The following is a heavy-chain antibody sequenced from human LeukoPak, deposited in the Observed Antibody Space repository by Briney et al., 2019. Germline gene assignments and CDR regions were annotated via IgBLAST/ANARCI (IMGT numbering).Heavy chain of an antibody. CDR2: IYHSGST. CDR3: ARHLGS. Sequence: SETLSLTCTVSGYSISSGYYWGWIRQPPGKGLEWIGSIYHSGSTYYNPSLKSRVTISVDTSKNQFSLKLSSVTAADTAVYYCARHLGSWGQGTLVTVSS. J-gene: IGHJ5*02. CDR1: GYSISSGYY. V-gene: IGHV4-38-2*02. D-gene: IGHD3-16*01.